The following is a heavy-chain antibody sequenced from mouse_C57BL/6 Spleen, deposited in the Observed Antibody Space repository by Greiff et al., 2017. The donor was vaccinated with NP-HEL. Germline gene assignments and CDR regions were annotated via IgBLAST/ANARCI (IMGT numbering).Heavy chain of an antibody. V-gene: IGHV1-72*01. Sequence: VQLQQPGAELVKPGASVKLSCKASGYTFTSYWMHWVKQRPGRGLEWIGRIDPNSGGTKYNEKFKSKATLTVDTPSSTAYMQLLSLTTEDSAVYECARASTVVAKNYFDYWGQGTTLTVSS. CDR2: IDPNSGGT. CDR3: ARASTVVAKNYFDY. J-gene: IGHJ2*01. CDR1: GYTFTSYW. D-gene: IGHD1-1*01.